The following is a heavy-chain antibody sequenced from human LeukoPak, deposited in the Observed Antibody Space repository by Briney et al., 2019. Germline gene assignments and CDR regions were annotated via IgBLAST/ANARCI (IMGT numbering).Heavy chain of an antibody. CDR2: IYYSGST. CDR3: ARDHNFWSGDTSWNYYYMDV. V-gene: IGHV4-59*11. Sequence: PSETLSLTCTVSGGSISSHYWSWIRQPPGKGLYWIGYIYYSGSTNYNPSFKSRVTISVDTSKNQFSLKLSSVTAADTAVYYCARDHNFWSGDTSWNYYYMDVWGKGTTVTVSS. CDR1: GGSISSHY. J-gene: IGHJ6*03. D-gene: IGHD3-3*01.